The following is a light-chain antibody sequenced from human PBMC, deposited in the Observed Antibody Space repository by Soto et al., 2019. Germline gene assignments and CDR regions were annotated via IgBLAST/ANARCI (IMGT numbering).Light chain of an antibody. CDR2: GNN. V-gene: IGLV1-40*01. J-gene: IGLJ2*01. Sequence: QSVLTQPPSVSGAPGQRVTISCTGSSSNIGASHDVYWYQQLPGTAPKLLIYGNNNRPSEVPDRFSGAKSGTSASLAITGLQAEDEADYYCQSYDSSLSAVVFGGGTKLTVL. CDR3: QSYDSSLSAVV. CDR1: SSNIGASHD.